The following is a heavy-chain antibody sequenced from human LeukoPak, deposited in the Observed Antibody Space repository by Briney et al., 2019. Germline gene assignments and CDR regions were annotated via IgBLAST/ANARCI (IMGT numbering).Heavy chain of an antibody. CDR2: IKEDGSEK. CDR3: ARDILWI. Sequence: LSGGSLRLSCAASEFTFSSYAMTWVRQAPGKGLEWVANIKEDGSEKYYVDSVKGRFTISRDNAKNSLYLQMDSLRAEDTALYYCARDILWIGGQGTLVTVSS. V-gene: IGHV3-7*01. CDR1: EFTFSSYA. J-gene: IGHJ4*02. D-gene: IGHD5-12*01.